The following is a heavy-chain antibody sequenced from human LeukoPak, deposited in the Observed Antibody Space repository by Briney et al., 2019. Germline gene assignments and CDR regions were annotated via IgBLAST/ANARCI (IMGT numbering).Heavy chain of an antibody. CDR2: IYTSGST. D-gene: IGHD3-22*01. CDR3: AREDGMGLLGYYYYYYYMDV. CDR1: GGSISSYY. J-gene: IGHJ6*03. Sequence: PSETLSLTCTVSGGSISSYYWSWIRQPPGKGLEWIGRIYTSGSTNYNPSLKSRVTMSVDTSKNQFSLKLSSVTAADTAVYYCAREDGMGLLGYYYYYYYMDVWGKGTTVTISS. V-gene: IGHV4-4*07.